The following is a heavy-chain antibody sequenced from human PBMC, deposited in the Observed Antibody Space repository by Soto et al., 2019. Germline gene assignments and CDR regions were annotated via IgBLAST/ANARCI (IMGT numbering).Heavy chain of an antibody. Sequence: GASVKVSCKASGGTFSSYAISWVRQAPGQGLEWMGGIIPIFGTANYAQKFQGRVTITADESTSTAYMELSSLRSEDTAVYDCARGWDSSGLFHYYYYGMDVWGQGTSVTVSS. J-gene: IGHJ6*02. CDR1: GGTFSSYA. CDR3: ARGWDSSGLFHYYYYGMDV. CDR2: IIPIFGTA. D-gene: IGHD6-19*01. V-gene: IGHV1-69*13.